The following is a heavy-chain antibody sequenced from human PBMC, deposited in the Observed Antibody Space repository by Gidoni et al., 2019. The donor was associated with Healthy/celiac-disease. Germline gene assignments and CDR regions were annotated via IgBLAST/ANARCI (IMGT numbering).Heavy chain of an antibody. CDR2: ISGSGGST. D-gene: IGHD3-9*01. V-gene: IGHV3-23*01. J-gene: IGHJ4*02. CDR3: AKGDDILTGYYFDY. Sequence: SWVRQAPGKGLEWVSAISGSGGSTYYADSVKGRFTISRDNSKNTLYLQMNSLRAEDTAVYYCAKGDDILTGYYFDYWGQGTLVTVSS.